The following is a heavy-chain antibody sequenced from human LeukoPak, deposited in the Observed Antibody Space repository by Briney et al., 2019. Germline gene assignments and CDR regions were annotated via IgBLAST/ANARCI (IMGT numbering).Heavy chain of an antibody. Sequence: QSGGSLRLSCAASGFSVCSYEMIWLPQAPGKGLVWVSYSIRSGRTVYHAGHVKGRITISRDNAKDALELQMNSVRAEDTAVYYCARGGGDSSGYYFFQHWGQGTPVTVSS. D-gene: IGHD3-22*01. V-gene: IGHV3-48*03. J-gene: IGHJ1*01. CDR1: GFSVCSYE. CDR2: SIRSGRTV. CDR3: ARGGGDSSGYYFFQH.